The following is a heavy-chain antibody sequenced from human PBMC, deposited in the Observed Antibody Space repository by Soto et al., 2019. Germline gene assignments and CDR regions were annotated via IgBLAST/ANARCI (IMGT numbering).Heavy chain of an antibody. Sequence: QVQLVQSGAEVKKPGASVKVSCKASGYTFTSYDINWVRQATGQGLDYLGWMNPNSGNTAYVQKFQGRVTMTWDTSITPAYMELSSLRSEDTAVYFCARGIKYGAYSRWFDPWGQGTLVTVSS. J-gene: IGHJ5*02. CDR2: MNPNSGNT. D-gene: IGHD4-17*01. CDR3: ARGIKYGAYSRWFDP. V-gene: IGHV1-8*01. CDR1: GYTFTSYD.